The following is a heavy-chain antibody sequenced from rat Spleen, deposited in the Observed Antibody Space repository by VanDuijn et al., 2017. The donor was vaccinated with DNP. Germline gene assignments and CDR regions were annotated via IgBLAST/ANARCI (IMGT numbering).Heavy chain of an antibody. CDR1: GYSITSNHK. Sequence: EVQLQESGPGLVKPSQSLSLTCSVTGYSITSNHKWTWIRKFPGNELEWMGYINNAGSTNYNPSLKSRFSITQDTSKNQFFLQVNSVRNEDTATYYCAIQLGVFDYWGQGVMVIVSS. D-gene: IGHD5-1*01. CDR3: AIQLGVFDY. CDR2: INNAGST. V-gene: IGHV3-3*01. J-gene: IGHJ2*01.